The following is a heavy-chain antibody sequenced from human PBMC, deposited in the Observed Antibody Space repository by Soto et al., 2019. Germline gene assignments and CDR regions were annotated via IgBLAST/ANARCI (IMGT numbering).Heavy chain of an antibody. Sequence: GGSLRLSCAASGFTFSSYGMHWVRQAPGKGLEWVAVISYDGSNKYYADSVKGRFTISRDNSKNTLYLQMNSLRAEDTAVYYCAKDAHDSSGYTFDYWGQGTLVTVPQ. J-gene: IGHJ4*02. CDR2: ISYDGSNK. V-gene: IGHV3-30*18. CDR3: AKDAHDSSGYTFDY. D-gene: IGHD3-22*01. CDR1: GFTFSSYG.